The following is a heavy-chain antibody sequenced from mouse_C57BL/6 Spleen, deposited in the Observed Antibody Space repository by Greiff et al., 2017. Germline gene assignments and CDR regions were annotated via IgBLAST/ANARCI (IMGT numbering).Heavy chain of an antibody. J-gene: IGHJ4*01. CDR3: ARGPYAMDY. CDR2: INPYNGGT. Sequence: VQLQQSGPVLVKPGASVKMSCKASGYTFTDYYMNWVKQSHGKSLEWIGVINPYNGGTSYNQKFKGKATLTVDQSSSTAYMELNSLTSEDSAVYYCARGPYAMDYWGQGTSVTVSS. V-gene: IGHV1-19*01. CDR1: GYTFTDYY.